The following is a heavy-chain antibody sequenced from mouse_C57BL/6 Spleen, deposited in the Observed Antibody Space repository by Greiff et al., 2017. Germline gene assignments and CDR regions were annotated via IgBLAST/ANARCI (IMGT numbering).Heavy chain of an antibody. J-gene: IGHJ3*01. V-gene: IGHV1-81*01. CDR1: GYTFTSYG. CDR2: IYPRSGNT. D-gene: IGHD4-1*01. Sequence: VQLQQSGAELARPGASVKLSCKASGYTFTSYGISWVKQRTGQGLEWIGEIYPRSGNTYYNEKFMGKATLTADKSSSTAFMELRSLTSEDSAVYFCAREDWDWFAYWGQGTLVTVSA. CDR3: AREDWDWFAY.